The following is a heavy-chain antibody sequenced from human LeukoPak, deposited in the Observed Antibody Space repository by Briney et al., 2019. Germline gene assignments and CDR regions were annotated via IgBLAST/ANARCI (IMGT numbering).Heavy chain of an antibody. CDR1: GGTFSSYA. V-gene: IGHV1-69*05. J-gene: IGHJ4*02. CDR2: IIPIFGTA. CDR3: AIKRSSSFDY. Sequence: ASVKVSCKASGGTFSSYAISWVRQAPGQGLEWMGGIIPIFGTANYAQKFQGRVTITTDESTSTAYMELSSLRSEDTAVYYYAIKRSSSFDYWGQGTLVTVSS. D-gene: IGHD6-6*01.